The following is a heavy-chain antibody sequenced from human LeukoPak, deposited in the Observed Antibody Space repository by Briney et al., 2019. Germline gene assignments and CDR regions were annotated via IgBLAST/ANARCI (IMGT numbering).Heavy chain of an antibody. CDR3: ARGDCSSTSCYHDY. CDR2: MNPNSGNT. D-gene: IGHD2-2*01. Sequence: ASVKVSCKASGYTFTSYDINWVRQATGQGLEWMGWMNPNSGNTGYAQKFQGRVTMTRNTSISTAYMELSSLRSEDTAVYYCARGDCSSTSCYHDYWGQGTLVTVSS. V-gene: IGHV1-8*01. J-gene: IGHJ4*02. CDR1: GYTFTSYD.